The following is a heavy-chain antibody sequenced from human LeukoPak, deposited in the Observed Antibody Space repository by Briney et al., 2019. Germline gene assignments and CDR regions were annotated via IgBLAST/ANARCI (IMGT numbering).Heavy chain of an antibody. J-gene: IGHJ4*02. CDR2: INTNTGNP. D-gene: IGHD3-22*01. Sequence: ASVNVSCKASGYTFTSYAMNWVRQAPGQGLEWMGWINTNTGNPTYAQGFTGRFVFSLDTSVSTAYLQISSLKAEDTAVYYCARDTVVTYYYDSSGYRPLGYWGQGTLVTVSS. V-gene: IGHV7-4-1*02. CDR3: ARDTVVTYYYDSSGYRPLGY. CDR1: GYTFTSYA.